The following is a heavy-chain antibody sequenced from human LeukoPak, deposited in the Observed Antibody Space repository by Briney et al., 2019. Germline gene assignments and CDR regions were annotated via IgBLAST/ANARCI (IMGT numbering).Heavy chain of an antibody. CDR1: GFTFSSYA. CDR2: ISGSGGST. J-gene: IGHJ3*02. V-gene: IGHV3-23*01. Sequence: GGSLRLSCAASGFTFSSYAMSWVRQAPGKGLEWVSAISGSGGSTYYADSVKGRFTISRDNSMNTLYLQMNSLRAEDTAVYYCASITMIVYDAFDIWGQGTMVTVSS. D-gene: IGHD3-22*01. CDR3: ASITMIVYDAFDI.